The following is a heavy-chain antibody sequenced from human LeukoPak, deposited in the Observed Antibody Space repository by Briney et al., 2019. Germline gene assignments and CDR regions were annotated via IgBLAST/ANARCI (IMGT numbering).Heavy chain of an antibody. J-gene: IGHJ4*02. V-gene: IGHV3-48*01. CDR2: ITGSGSTI. D-gene: IGHD1-20*01. CDR1: GFMFSSSS. CDR3: VRDYNWAFDY. Sequence: GGSLRLSCAASGFMFSSSSLSWVRQAPGRGLEWVSYITGSGSTISYANSVKGRFTISRNNAKSSVYLQMDSLGAEDTAVYYCVRDYNWAFDYWGQGTLVTVSS.